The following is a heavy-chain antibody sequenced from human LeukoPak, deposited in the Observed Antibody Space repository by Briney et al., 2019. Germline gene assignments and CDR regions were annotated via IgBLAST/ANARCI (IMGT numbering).Heavy chain of an antibody. CDR1: GYSISSGYY. CDR3: AKGSRWFDP. CDR2: IYYSWST. J-gene: IGHJ5*02. V-gene: IGHV4-38-2*02. Sequence: SETLSLTCTVSGYSISSGYYWGWIRQPPGQGLEWIGIIYYSWSTYYNPSLKSRVTISVDTSRDQFSLKLSSVTAADTAVYYCAKGSRWFDPWGQGTLVTVSS.